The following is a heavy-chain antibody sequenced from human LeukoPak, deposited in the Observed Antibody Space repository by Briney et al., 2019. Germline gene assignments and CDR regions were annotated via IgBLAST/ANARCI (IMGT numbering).Heavy chain of an antibody. D-gene: IGHD2/OR15-2a*01. Sequence: SETLSLTCTVSGGSISSYYWSWIRQPLGKGLEWIGYIYYSGSTNYNPSLKSRDTISVDTSKNQFSPKLSSVTAADTAVYYCARVTKGTFRFDYWGQGTLVTVSS. CDR3: ARVTKGTFRFDY. CDR1: GGSISSYY. V-gene: IGHV4-59*01. J-gene: IGHJ4*02. CDR2: IYYSGST.